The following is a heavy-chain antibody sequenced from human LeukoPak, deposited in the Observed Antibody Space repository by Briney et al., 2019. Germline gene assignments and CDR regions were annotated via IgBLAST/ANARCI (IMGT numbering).Heavy chain of an antibody. CDR3: ASRPGGYYYGY. D-gene: IGHD3-22*01. J-gene: IGHJ4*02. CDR1: GFTFNNYA. V-gene: IGHV3-23*01. Sequence: PGGSLRLSCAVSGFTFNNYAMSWVRQAPGKGLQWVSDISGSGGTTYYADSVKGRFTISRDNSKNTLYLQMNSLRAEDTAVYFCASRPGGYYYGYWGQGTLVTVSP. CDR2: ISGSGGTT.